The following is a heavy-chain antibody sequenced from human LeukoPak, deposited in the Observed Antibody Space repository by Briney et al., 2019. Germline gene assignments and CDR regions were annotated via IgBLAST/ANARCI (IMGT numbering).Heavy chain of an antibody. J-gene: IGHJ3*02. CDR3: ARKGDYYDIVDAFDI. V-gene: IGHV1-18*01. CDR2: ISAYNGNT. Sequence: ASVKVSCKASGYTFTSYGISWVRQAPGQGLEWMGWISAYNGNTNYAQKLQGRVTMTTDTSTSTAYMELRSLRSDDTAVCYCARKGDYYDIVDAFDIWGQGTMVTVSS. D-gene: IGHD3-22*01. CDR1: GYTFTSYG.